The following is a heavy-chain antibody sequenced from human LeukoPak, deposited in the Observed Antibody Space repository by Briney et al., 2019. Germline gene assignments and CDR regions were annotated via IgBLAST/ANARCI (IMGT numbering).Heavy chain of an antibody. CDR2: ISGSGSYT. CDR3: AKIIAAANRPTFDY. V-gene: IGHV3-23*01. Sequence: GTLSLTCAVSGGSISSGNWWSWVRQPPGKGLEWVSAISGSGSYTYYGDSVKGRFTISRDNSKNTIYLQMNSLRAEDTAVYYCAKIIAAANRPTFDYWGQGTLVTVSS. D-gene: IGHD6-13*01. J-gene: IGHJ4*02. CDR1: GGSISSGN.